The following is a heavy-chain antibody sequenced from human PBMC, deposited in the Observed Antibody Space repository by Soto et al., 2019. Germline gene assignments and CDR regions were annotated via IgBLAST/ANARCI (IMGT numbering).Heavy chain of an antibody. V-gene: IGHV2-5*02. J-gene: IGHJ4*02. D-gene: IGHD3-3*01. CDR3: AHLDTFQTYYDFWSGSAETNGSFDY. CDR1: GFSLSTSGVG. Sequence: SGPTLVNPTQTLTLTCTFSGFSLSTSGVGVGWIRQPPGKALEWLALIYWDDDKRYSPSLKSRLTITKDTSKNQVVLTMTNMDPVDTATYYCAHLDTFQTYYDFWSGSAETNGSFDYWGQGTLVTVSS. CDR2: IYWDDDK.